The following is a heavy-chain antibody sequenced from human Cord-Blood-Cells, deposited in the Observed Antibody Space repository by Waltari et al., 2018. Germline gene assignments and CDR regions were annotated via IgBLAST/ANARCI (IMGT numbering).Heavy chain of an antibody. V-gene: IGHV3-30*02. CDR2: IRYDGSNK. Sequence: QVQLVESGGGVVQPGGSLRLSCAASGFTCRSYGMHWVRQAPGKGLEWVAFIRYDGSNKYYADSVKGRFTISRDNSKNTLYLQMNSLRAEDTAVYYCAKDSGQQLDYWGQGTLVTVSS. CDR3: AKDSGQQLDY. D-gene: IGHD6-13*01. CDR1: GFTCRSYG. J-gene: IGHJ4*02.